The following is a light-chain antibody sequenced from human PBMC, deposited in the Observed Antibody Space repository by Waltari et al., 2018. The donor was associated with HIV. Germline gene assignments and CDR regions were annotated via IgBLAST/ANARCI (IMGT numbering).Light chain of an antibody. CDR2: DAT. V-gene: IGKV1-33*01. Sequence: DIQMTQSPSSLSGSVGERVTITCQASQDINNYLNWYQQKAGRAPKLLIYDATNLEIGVPSRFSGSGSGTDFTLTISNLQSEDIATYYCQHYYNFLHTFGQGTKLEIK. CDR1: QDINNY. J-gene: IGKJ2*01. CDR3: QHYYNFLHT.